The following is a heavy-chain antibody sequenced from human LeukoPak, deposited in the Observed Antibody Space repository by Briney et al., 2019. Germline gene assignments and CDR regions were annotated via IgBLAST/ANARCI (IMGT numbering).Heavy chain of an antibody. CDR1: GFTFSSYE. CDR2: ISSSGSTI. V-gene: IGHV3-48*03. CDR3: AKDQKRGYSYGLWGY. Sequence: GGSLRLSCAASGFTFSSYEMNWVRQAPGKGLEWVSYISSSGSTIYYADSVKGRFTISRDNAKNSLYLQMNSLRAEDTAVYYCAKDQKRGYSYGLWGYWGQGTLVTVSS. J-gene: IGHJ4*02. D-gene: IGHD5-18*01.